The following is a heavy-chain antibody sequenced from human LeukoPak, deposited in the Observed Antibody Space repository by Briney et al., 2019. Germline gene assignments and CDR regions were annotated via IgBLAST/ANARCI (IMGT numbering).Heavy chain of an antibody. CDR2: IDHRGDT. J-gene: IGHJ4*03. D-gene: IGHD5-24*01. Sequence: SETLSLTCAVYGGSFSRYYWSWIRQSPGKGLEWIAEIDHRGDTNYNPSVKSRVTTSVDTSKNQFSLKVRSLSAADTAVYYCARGATISETGYFDFWDQGTPVTVSS. CDR3: ARGATISETGYFDF. V-gene: IGHV4-34*01. CDR1: GGSFSRYY.